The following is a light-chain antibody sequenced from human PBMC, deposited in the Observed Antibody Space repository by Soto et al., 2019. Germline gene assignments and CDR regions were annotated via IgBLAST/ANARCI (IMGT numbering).Light chain of an antibody. Sequence: IQMNQSPSSLSASVGDRVTITCQASQDISNYLNWYQQKPGKAPKLLIYDASNLETGVPSRFSGSGSGTDFTFTISSLQPEDIATYYCQQYDNLPPHTFGQGTKLEIK. J-gene: IGKJ2*01. V-gene: IGKV1-33*01. CDR1: QDISNY. CDR2: DAS. CDR3: QQYDNLPPHT.